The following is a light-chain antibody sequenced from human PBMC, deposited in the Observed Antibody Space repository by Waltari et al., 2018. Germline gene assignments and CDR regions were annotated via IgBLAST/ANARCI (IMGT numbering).Light chain of an antibody. CDR3: SSYTSSSTMV. CDR1: RSNVGGYNY. Sequence: QSALTQPASVSGSPGQSITISCTGTRSNVGGYNYIPWYHTHPGKAPRLMIYDVSNRSSGCSYRFSGSNLGNTAPLPISGLQAEDVADYDCSSYTSSSTMVFGGETKLTVL. V-gene: IGLV2-14*03. CDR2: DVS. J-gene: IGLJ2*01.